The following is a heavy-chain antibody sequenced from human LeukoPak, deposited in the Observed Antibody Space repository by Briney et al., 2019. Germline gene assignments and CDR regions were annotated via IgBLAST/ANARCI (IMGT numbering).Heavy chain of an antibody. Sequence: PGGSLRLSCAASGFTFSSYGMHWVRQAPGKGLEWVAVIWYDGSNKYYADSVKGRFTISRDNSKNTLYLQMNSLRAEDTAVYYCARERISHGDYHPLGYWGQGTLVTVSS. V-gene: IGHV3-33*01. D-gene: IGHD4-17*01. CDR2: IWYDGSNK. CDR1: GFTFSSYG. J-gene: IGHJ4*02. CDR3: ARERISHGDYHPLGY.